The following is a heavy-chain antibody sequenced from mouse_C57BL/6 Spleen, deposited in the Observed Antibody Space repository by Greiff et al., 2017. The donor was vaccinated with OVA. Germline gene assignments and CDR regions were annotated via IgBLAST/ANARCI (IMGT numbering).Heavy chain of an antibody. CDR2: IDPSDSYT. CDR3: ARPNDYGSSWFAY. J-gene: IGHJ3*01. D-gene: IGHD1-1*01. V-gene: IGHV1-50*01. CDR1: GYTFTSYW. Sequence: QVQLQQPGAELVKPGASVKLSCKASGYTFTSYWMQWVKQRPGQGLEWIGEIDPSDSYTNYTQKFKGKATLTVDTSSSTAYMQLSSLTSEDAAVYYCARPNDYGSSWFAYWGQGTLVTVSA.